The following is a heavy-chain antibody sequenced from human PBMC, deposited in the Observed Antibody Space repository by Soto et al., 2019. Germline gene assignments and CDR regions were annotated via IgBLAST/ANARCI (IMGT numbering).Heavy chain of an antibody. D-gene: IGHD3-3*01. CDR3: AREREFDFWRKGLDV. J-gene: IGHJ6*02. V-gene: IGHV1-8*01. CDR1: GYTFTSYD. CDR2: MDPNSGST. Sequence: QAQLVQSGAEVKKPGASVKVSCKASGYTFTSYDINWVRQAPGQGLEWLGWMDPNSGSTGYAQNFQGRVTMTRNISMNTAHMELSSLRSEDTAVYYCAREREFDFWRKGLDVWGQGTTVTVSS.